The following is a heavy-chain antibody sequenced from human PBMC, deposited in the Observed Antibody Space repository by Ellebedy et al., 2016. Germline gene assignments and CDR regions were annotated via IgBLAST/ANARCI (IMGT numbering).Heavy chain of an antibody. V-gene: IGHV1-24*01. CDR1: GYTLTELS. J-gene: IGHJ3*02. CDR2: FDPEDGET. D-gene: IGHD6-6*01. CDR3: ATAVKMYSSSHDAFDI. Sequence: ASVKVSXXVSGYTLTELSMHWVRQAPGKGLEWMGGFDPEDGETIYAQKFQGRVTMTEDTSTDTAYMELSSLRSEDTAVYYCATAVKMYSSSHDAFDIWGQGTMVTVSS.